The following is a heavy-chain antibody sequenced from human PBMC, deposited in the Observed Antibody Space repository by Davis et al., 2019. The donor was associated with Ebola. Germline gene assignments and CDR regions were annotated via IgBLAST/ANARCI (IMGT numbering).Heavy chain of an antibody. J-gene: IGHJ2*01. CDR2: LGTSADT. Sequence: GGSLRLSCAASGFIFSSYVMSWVRQAPGKGLEWVSTLGTSADTYYADSVKGRLTISRDISENTLYLQMNNLRDEDTAMYYCVQHGPGDFWYFGLWGRGTLVTVSS. D-gene: IGHD4-17*01. CDR1: GFIFSSYV. CDR3: VQHGPGDFWYFGL. V-gene: IGHV3-23*01.